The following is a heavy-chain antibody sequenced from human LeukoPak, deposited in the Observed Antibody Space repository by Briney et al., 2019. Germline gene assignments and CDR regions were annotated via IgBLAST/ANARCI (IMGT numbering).Heavy chain of an antibody. Sequence: SVKVSCKASGGTFSSYAISWVRQAPGHGLEWMGGIIPIFGTANYAQKFQGRVTITADESTSTAYMELSRLRSEDTAVYYCARAGGSGSYGDYWGQGTLVTVSS. J-gene: IGHJ4*02. CDR3: ARAGGSGSYGDY. CDR2: IIPIFGTA. D-gene: IGHD3-10*01. CDR1: GGTFSSYA. V-gene: IGHV1-69*13.